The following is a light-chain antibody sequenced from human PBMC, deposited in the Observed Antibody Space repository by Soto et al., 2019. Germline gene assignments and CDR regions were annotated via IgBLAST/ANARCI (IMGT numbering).Light chain of an antibody. CDR3: QYYGSSSFS. CDR1: QSVSSSY. Sequence: EILLTQSPGTLSLSPGERATLSCRASQSVSSSYLAWYQQKPGQAPRLLIYGVSTRATGIPDRFSGSESGTDFTLTISRLEPEDFAVYYCQYYGSSSFSFGPGTKVDIK. J-gene: IGKJ3*01. CDR2: GVS. V-gene: IGKV3-20*01.